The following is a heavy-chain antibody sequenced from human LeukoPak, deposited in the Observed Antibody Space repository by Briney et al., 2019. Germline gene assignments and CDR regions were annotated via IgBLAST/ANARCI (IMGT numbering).Heavy chain of an antibody. CDR3: ATSNGNGLSLFDY. Sequence: GGSLRLSCVVSGFTSSDHYIDWARQAPGKGLEWVGRIRNKVNSYTTEYAASVKDRFTISRDDSKNSVWLQMNSLKTEDSAVYYCATSNGNGLSLFDYWGQGTLVTVSS. D-gene: IGHD2-8*01. J-gene: IGHJ4*02. CDR2: IRNKVNSYTT. V-gene: IGHV3-72*01. CDR1: GFTSSDHY.